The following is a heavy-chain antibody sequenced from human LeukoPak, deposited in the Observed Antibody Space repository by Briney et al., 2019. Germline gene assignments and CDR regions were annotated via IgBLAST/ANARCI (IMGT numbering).Heavy chain of an antibody. Sequence: SETLSLTCTVSGGSISSSNYYWSWIRQHPGKGLEWIGYIYYSGSTYYNPSLKSRVTISVDTSKNQFSLKLSSVTAADTAVYYCARDRRTVTTFYYYYGMDVWGQGTTVTVSS. V-gene: IGHV4-31*03. J-gene: IGHJ6*02. D-gene: IGHD4-17*01. CDR2: IYYSGST. CDR3: ARDRRTVTTFYYYYGMDV. CDR1: GGSISSSNYY.